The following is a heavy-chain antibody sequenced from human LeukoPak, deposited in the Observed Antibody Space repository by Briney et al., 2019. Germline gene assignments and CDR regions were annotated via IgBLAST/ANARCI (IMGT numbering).Heavy chain of an antibody. CDR2: ISGSGGST. CDR1: GFTFSNYA. V-gene: IGHV3-23*01. CDR3: TKVEGASKASVY. Sequence: YPGGSLRLSCAAAGFTFSNYAVTWVRQAPGKGLEWVSSISGSGGSTYYADPVKGRFTISRDNSKNTLYLQMYSLRAEDTAVYYCTKVEGASKASVYWGQGALVTVSS. J-gene: IGHJ4*02. D-gene: IGHD1-1*01.